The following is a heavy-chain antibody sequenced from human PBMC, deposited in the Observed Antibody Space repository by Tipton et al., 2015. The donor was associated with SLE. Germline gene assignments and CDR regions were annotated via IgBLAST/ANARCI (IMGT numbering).Heavy chain of an antibody. CDR3: ARGEGYKGFYFIDV. CDR2: IYYRGTT. D-gene: IGHD5-24*01. Sequence: TLSLTCSVSGGSISSGGYYWSRIRQYPGKGLEWIGYIYYRGTTHYNPSLESRASISVDTSRNQSSLNLTSVTAADTAVFYCARGEGYKGFYFIDVWGRGTKVTVPS. V-gene: IGHV4-31*03. CDR1: GGSISSGGYY. J-gene: IGHJ6*04.